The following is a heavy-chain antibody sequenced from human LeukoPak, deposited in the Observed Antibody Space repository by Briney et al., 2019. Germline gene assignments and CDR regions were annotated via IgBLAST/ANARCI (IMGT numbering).Heavy chain of an antibody. J-gene: IGHJ4*02. D-gene: IGHD4-11*01. CDR2: ISSSSSYI. V-gene: IGHV3-21*01. Sequence: GGSLRLSCAASGFTFSSYTMNWVRQAPGKGLEWVSSISSSSSYIYYADSVKGRFTISRDNAKNSLYLQMNSLRAEDTAVYYCARDKWLTTTHYFDYWGQGTLVTVSS. CDR1: GFTFSSYT. CDR3: ARDKWLTTTHYFDY.